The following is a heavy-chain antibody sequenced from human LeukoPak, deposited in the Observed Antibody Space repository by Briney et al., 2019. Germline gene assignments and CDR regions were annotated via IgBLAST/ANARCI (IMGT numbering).Heavy chain of an antibody. CDR3: AKRGYDSSGYYGYFDY. CDR1: GFTFSSYA. V-gene: IGHV3-23*01. D-gene: IGHD3-22*01. J-gene: IGHJ4*02. Sequence: PGGSLRLSCAASGFTFSSYAMSWVCQAPGKGLEWVSVISGSGGSTYYADSVQGRFTISRDNSKNTLYLQMNSLRAEDTAVYYCAKRGYDSSGYYGYFDYWAQGTLVTVSS. CDR2: ISGSGGST.